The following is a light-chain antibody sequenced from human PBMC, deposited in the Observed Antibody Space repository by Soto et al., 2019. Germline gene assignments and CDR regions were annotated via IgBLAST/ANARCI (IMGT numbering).Light chain of an antibody. Sequence: AIQMTQSPSSLSASVGDRVTITCRASQGIRNDLGWYQQKPGKAPKLLIYAASSLQSGVPSRLSGSGPGTDFTLTISSLQPEDFATYYCLQAYNYPWTFGQGTKVEIK. CDR2: AAS. CDR3: LQAYNYPWT. V-gene: IGKV1-6*01. J-gene: IGKJ1*01. CDR1: QGIRND.